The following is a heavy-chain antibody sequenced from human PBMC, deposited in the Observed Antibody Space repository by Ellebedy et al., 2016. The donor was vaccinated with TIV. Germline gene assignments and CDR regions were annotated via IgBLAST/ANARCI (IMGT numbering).Heavy chain of an antibody. CDR3: ARVLGATGIENFDY. D-gene: IGHD1-1*01. CDR2: IHYGGST. J-gene: IGHJ4*02. V-gene: IGHV4-39*07. Sequence: MPSETLSLTCSVSGGPISSTSAYWAWLRQPPGKGLEWIGRIHYGGSTYYKPSLKSRFSISVNTSKNHFSLKLTSVTAADTARYYCARVLGATGIENFDYWGQGTLVTVSS. CDR1: GGPISSTSAY.